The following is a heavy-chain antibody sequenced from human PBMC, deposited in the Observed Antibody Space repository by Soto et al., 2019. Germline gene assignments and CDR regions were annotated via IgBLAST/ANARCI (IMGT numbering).Heavy chain of an antibody. Sequence: QVQLVESGGGVVQPGRSLRLSCAASGFTFSSYAMHWVRQAPGKGLEWVAVISYDGSNKYYADSVKGRFTISRDNSKNTLYLQMNSLRAEVTAVYYCTRAYCGGDCYSPHYWGQGTLVTVSS. D-gene: IGHD2-21*02. CDR3: TRAYCGGDCYSPHY. CDR1: GFTFSSYA. V-gene: IGHV3-30-3*01. CDR2: ISYDGSNK. J-gene: IGHJ4*02.